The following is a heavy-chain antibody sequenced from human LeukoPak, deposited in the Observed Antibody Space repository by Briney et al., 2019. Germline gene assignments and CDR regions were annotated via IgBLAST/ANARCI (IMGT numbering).Heavy chain of an antibody. CDR1: GFSFNNCA. Sequence: GGSLRLSCAASGFSFNNCAMTWVRQAPGKGLEWVSTIVGDGRKTYYADSVKCRFTISSDNSRTLLFLHMNSLRAEDTAVYYCAKQPYNFYYLDVWGEGTTVTVSS. J-gene: IGHJ6*03. CDR3: AKQPYNFYYLDV. CDR2: IVGDGRKT. V-gene: IGHV3-23*01. D-gene: IGHD2-21*01.